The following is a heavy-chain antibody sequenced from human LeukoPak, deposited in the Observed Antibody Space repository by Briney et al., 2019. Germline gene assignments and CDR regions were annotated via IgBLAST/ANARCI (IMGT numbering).Heavy chain of an antibody. V-gene: IGHV4-34*01. Sequence: SSETLSLTCAVYGGSFSGYYWSWIRQPPGKGLEWIGEINHSGSTNYNPSLKSRVTISVDTSKNQFSLKLSSVTAADTAVYYCASSEWLRFFYWGQGTLVTVSS. CDR2: INHSGST. CDR3: ASSEWLRFFY. D-gene: IGHD5-12*01. CDR1: GGSFSGYY. J-gene: IGHJ4*02.